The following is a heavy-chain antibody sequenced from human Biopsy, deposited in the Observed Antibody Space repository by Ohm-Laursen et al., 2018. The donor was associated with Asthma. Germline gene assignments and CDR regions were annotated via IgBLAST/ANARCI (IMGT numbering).Heavy chain of an antibody. D-gene: IGHD3-16*01. CDR1: GGSISSGAYY. V-gene: IGHV4-30-4*02. Sequence: SDTLSLTWIVSGGSISSGAYYWSWVRQPPGKGLEWIGYIYYIGSTYYNPSLKSRVAISLDTSKNQFSLKLSSVTAADTAVYFCARRGGVRRYFDYWGQGTLVTASS. J-gene: IGHJ4*02. CDR2: IYYIGST. CDR3: ARRGGVRRYFDY.